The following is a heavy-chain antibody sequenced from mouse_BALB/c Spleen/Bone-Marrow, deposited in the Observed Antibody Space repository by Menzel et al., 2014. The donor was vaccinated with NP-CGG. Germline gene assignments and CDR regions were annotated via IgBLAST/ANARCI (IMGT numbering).Heavy chain of an antibody. V-gene: IGHV1S34*01. Sequence: LVKTGASVKISCKASGYSFTGYYMHWVKQSHGKSLEWIGYISCYNGATSYNQKIKGKTTSTVDTSSITAYMQCNRLTSEDSAVYDWARWRDYDAYAMDYWGQGTSVTVSS. J-gene: IGHJ4*01. CDR1: GYSFTGYY. D-gene: IGHD2-4*01. CDR2: ISCYNGAT. CDR3: ARWRDYDAYAMDY.